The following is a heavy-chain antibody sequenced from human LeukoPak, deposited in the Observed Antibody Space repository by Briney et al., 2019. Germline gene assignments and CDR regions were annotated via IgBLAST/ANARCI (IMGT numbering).Heavy chain of an antibody. CDR2: IYHSGST. Sequence: SETLSLTCTVSGYSISSGYYWGWIRQPPGKGLEWIASIYHSGSTYYNLSLKSRATISVDTSKNQFSRKLSSVTAADTAVYYCVRDGRLPFPVTNWFDPWGQGTLVIISS. D-gene: IGHD2-15*01. V-gene: IGHV4-38-2*02. CDR1: GYSISSGYY. J-gene: IGHJ5*02. CDR3: VRDGRLPFPVTNWFDP.